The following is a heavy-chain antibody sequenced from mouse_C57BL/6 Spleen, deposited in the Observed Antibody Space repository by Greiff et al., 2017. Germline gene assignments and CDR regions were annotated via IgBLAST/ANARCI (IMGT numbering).Heavy chain of an antibody. CDR2: ILPGSGST. J-gene: IGHJ3*01. CDR1: GYTFTGYW. CDR3: AGEEKNYYGSSPDFAY. Sequence: VQLQQSGAELMKPGASVKLSCKATGYTFTGYWIEWVKQRPGHGLEWIGEILPGSGSTNYNEKFKGKATFTADTSSNTAYMQLSSLTTEGSASDDCAGEEKNYYGSSPDFAYWGQGTLVTVSA. V-gene: IGHV1-9*01. D-gene: IGHD1-1*01.